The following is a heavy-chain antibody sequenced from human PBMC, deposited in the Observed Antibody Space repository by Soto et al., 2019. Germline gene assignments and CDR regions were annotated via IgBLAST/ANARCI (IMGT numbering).Heavy chain of an antibody. CDR1: GFTFSSYG. V-gene: IGHV3-33*01. CDR2: IWYDGSNK. D-gene: IGHD1-7*01. J-gene: IGHJ3*02. CDR3: ARDRGDNWNYIAGAFDI. Sequence: GGSLRLSCAASGFTFSSYGMHWVRQAPGKGLEWVAVIWYDGSNKYYADSVKGRFTISRDNSKNTLYLQMNSLRAEDTAVYYCARDRGDNWNYIAGAFDIWGQGTMVTVSS.